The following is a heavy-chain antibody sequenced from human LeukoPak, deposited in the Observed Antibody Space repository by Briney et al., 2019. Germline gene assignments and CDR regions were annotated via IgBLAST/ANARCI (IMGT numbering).Heavy chain of an antibody. CDR3: ASDSGWYGH. J-gene: IGHJ4*02. Sequence: SETLSLTCTVSGASISSYYWSWIRQPAGKGLEWIGRIYTSGSTSTNYNPSLKSRVTMSLDTSKNQFSLKLSSVTAADTAVYFCASDSGWYGHWGQGTLVTVSS. D-gene: IGHD6-19*01. V-gene: IGHV4-4*07. CDR2: IYTSGSTST. CDR1: GASISSYY.